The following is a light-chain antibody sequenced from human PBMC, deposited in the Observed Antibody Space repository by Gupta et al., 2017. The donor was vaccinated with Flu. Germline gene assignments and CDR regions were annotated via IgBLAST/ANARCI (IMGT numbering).Light chain of an antibody. Sequence: QSTLTQPASVSGSPGQSITISCTGTSSDVGRSDSVSWYQQYPGKAPKLIIYDVTTRPSGVSSRFSGSKSGNTASLTISGLEAEDESDYYCSSYTSTNTFYVFGTRTTVTVL. CDR2: DVT. CDR3: SSYTSTNTFYV. V-gene: IGLV2-14*01. J-gene: IGLJ1*01. CDR1: SSDVGRSDS.